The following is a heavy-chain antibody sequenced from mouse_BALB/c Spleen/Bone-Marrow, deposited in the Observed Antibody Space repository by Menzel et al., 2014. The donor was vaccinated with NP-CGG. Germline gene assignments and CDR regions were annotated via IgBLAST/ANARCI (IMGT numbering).Heavy chain of an antibody. Sequence: VQLQQSGPELVKPGASVKISCRASGYVFSSSWMNWVKQRPGQGLEWIGRIYPGDGNTNYNGKFKGKATLTADTSSSTAYMQISSLTSVDSAVYFCARRRTFITSVVDYFDVWGAGTTGTVSS. V-gene: IGHV1-82*01. CDR1: GYVFSSSW. CDR2: IYPGDGNT. D-gene: IGHD1-1*02. J-gene: IGHJ1*01. CDR3: ARRRTFITSVVDYFDV.